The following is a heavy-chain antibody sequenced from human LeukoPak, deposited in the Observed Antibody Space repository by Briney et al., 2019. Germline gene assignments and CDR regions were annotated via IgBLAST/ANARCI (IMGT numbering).Heavy chain of an antibody. D-gene: IGHD2-2*01. CDR2: INPNSGGT. J-gene: IGHJ4*02. CDR1: GYTFTGYY. Sequence: ASVKASCKASGYTFTGYYMHWVRQAPGQGLEWMGWINPNSGGTNYAQKFQGRVTMTRDTSISTAYMELSRLRSDDTAVYYCAREGVPIVVVPAATFDYWGQGTLVTVSS. CDR3: AREGVPIVVVPAATFDY. V-gene: IGHV1-2*02.